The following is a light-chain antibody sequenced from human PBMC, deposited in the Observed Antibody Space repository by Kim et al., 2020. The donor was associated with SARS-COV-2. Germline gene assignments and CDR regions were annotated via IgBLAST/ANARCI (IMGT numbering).Light chain of an antibody. CDR3: QQYGYSPTT. CDR1: QSVSSY. Sequence: EIVLTQSPGTLSLSPGERATLSCRASQSVSSYLAWYQQKPGQAPGPLIYGASSRATGIPDRFSGSGSGTDFTLTISRLEPEDFGVYYCQQYGYSPTTFGGGTKVDIK. CDR2: GAS. J-gene: IGKJ4*01. V-gene: IGKV3-20*01.